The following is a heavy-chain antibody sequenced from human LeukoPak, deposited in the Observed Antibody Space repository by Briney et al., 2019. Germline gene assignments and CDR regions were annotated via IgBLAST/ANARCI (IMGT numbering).Heavy chain of an antibody. CDR1: GYTFASYY. J-gene: IGHJ6*02. CDR3: ARESSQLTVTNTRGYYYGMDV. V-gene: IGHV1-46*01. D-gene: IGHD4-17*01. CDR2: INPSGGST. Sequence: GASVKVSYKASGYTFASYYMHWVRQAPGQGLEWMGIINPSGGSTSYAQKFQGRVTMTRDTSTSTVYMELSSLRSEDTAVYYCARESSQLTVTNTRGYYYGMDVWGQGTTVTVSS.